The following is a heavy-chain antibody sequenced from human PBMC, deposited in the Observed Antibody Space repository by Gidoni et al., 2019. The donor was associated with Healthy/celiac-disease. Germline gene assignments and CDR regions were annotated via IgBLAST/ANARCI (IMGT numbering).Heavy chain of an antibody. V-gene: IGHV1-18*01. CDR1: GYTFTSYG. CDR2: ISAYNGNT. CDR3: ARDLFAPAGAVASPRKFDY. J-gene: IGHJ4*02. Sequence: QVQLVQSGAEVQKPGASVKVSCKASGYTFTSYGISWVRQAPGQGLEWMGWISAYNGNTNYAQKLQGRVTMTTDTSTSTAYMELRSLRSDDTAVYYCARDLFAPAGAVASPRKFDYWGQGTLVTVSS. D-gene: IGHD6-19*01.